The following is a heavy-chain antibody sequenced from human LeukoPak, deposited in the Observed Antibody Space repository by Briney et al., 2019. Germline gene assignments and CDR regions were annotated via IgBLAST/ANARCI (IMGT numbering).Heavy chain of an antibody. CDR2: IYYSGST. J-gene: IGHJ1*01. CDR3: ARVERGYSYGW. D-gene: IGHD5-18*01. CDR1: GGSISSYY. Sequence: SETLSLTCTVSGGSISSYYWSWIRQPPGKGLEWIGYIYYSGSTNYNPSLKSRVTISVDTSKNQFSLKLSSVTAADTAVYYCARVERGYSYGWWGQGTLVTASS. V-gene: IGHV4-59*01.